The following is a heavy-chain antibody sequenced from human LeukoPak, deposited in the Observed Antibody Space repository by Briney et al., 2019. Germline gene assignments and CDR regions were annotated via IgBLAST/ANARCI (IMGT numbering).Heavy chain of an antibody. CDR1: GGSSSGYY. J-gene: IGHJ3*02. V-gene: IGHV4-34*01. CDR2: INHSGST. Sequence: SETLSLTCVLYGGSSSGYYWSWIRQPPGKGLEWIGEINHSGSTNYNPSLKSRVTISVDTSKNQFSLELSSVTAADTAVYYCARDGNPDAFDIWGQGTMVTVSS. CDR3: ARDGNPDAFDI.